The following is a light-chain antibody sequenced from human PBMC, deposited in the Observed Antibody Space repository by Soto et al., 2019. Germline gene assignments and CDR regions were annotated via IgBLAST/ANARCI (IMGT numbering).Light chain of an antibody. Sequence: QSVLTQPPSVSGAPGQRVTISCSGSSSNIGAGYDVHWYQQVPGAAPKLLIFGNDNRPSGVPDRFSGSKSGTSASLAITGLQAEDEADYYCQAYDNSLSAGVFGGGTKVTVL. CDR3: QAYDNSLSAGV. CDR1: SSNIGAGYD. CDR2: GND. V-gene: IGLV1-40*01. J-gene: IGLJ3*02.